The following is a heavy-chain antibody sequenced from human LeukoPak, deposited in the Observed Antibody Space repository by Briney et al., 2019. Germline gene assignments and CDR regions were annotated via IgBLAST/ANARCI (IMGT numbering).Heavy chain of an antibody. D-gene: IGHD2-2*01. Sequence: AGGSLRLSCAASGFTFSNFSIHWVRQAPGLGLEWVAVVSDDGNTKYYADSVRGRFTISRDNSRDTMYLQMNSLRPEDTAVSFCEKEGSALREGIVPALFDFDVWGQGTRVTVSS. J-gene: IGHJ3*01. V-gene: IGHV3-30*18. CDR1: GFTFSNFS. CDR3: EKEGSALREGIVPALFDFDV. CDR2: VSDDGNTK.